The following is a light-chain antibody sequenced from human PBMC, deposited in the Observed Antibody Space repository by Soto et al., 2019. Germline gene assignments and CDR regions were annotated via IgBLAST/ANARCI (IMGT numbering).Light chain of an antibody. CDR2: AAS. CDR1: QSVSRY. CDR3: HQAHSTPYT. V-gene: IGKV1-39*01. J-gene: IGKJ2*01. Sequence: DIQMTQSPSSLSASVGATASISCRASQSVSRYLNWYQQKPGKAPKLLIYAASSLQSGVPSRFSGSGSGTDFTLTIVSLQPEDLATYYCHQAHSTPYTFGQGTKLEI.